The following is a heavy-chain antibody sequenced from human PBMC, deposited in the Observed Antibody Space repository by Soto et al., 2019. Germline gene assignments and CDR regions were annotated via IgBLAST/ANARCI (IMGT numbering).Heavy chain of an antibody. CDR2: IIPILGIA. J-gene: IGHJ4*02. Sequence: QVQLVQSGAEVKKPGSSVKVSCKASGGTFSSYTISWVRQAPGQGLEWTGRIIPILGIANYAKKFEGRVTITAQKTTSTAYMELSSLRSEDTAVYYCASSYDILTGYYWGQGTLVTVSS. D-gene: IGHD3-9*01. CDR3: ASSYDILTGYY. CDR1: GGTFSSYT. V-gene: IGHV1-69*02.